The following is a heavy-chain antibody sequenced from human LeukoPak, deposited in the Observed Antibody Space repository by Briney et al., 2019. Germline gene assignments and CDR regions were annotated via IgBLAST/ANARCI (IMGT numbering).Heavy chain of an antibody. CDR3: ATAGGDGSRMGFDP. CDR1: GFTFSRYW. D-gene: IGHD2-15*01. V-gene: IGHV3-74*01. J-gene: IGHJ5*02. Sequence: TGGSLRLSCVDSGFTFSRYWMHWVRQTPGKGLVWVSCISADGSVTRYADSVKGRFTISRDNTKSTLYLQMHSLRAEDTAVYYCATAGGDGSRMGFDPWGQGTLVTVSS. CDR2: ISADGSVT.